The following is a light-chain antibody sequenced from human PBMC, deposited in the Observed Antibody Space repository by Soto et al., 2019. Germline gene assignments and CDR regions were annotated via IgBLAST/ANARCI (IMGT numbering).Light chain of an antibody. CDR3: QPYDNLPLT. CDR1: QDISNY. V-gene: IGKV1-33*01. CDR2: DAS. Sequence: DIQMTQSPSSLSASVVDRVTITCQASQDISNYLNWYQQKPGKAPKLLIYDASNLETGVPSRFSGSGSGTDFTFTISSLQPEDIATYYCQPYDNLPLTFGGGTKVEIK. J-gene: IGKJ4*01.